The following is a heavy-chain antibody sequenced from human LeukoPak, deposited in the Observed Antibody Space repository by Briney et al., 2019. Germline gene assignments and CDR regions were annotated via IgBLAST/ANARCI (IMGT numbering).Heavy chain of an antibody. D-gene: IGHD2-2*02. CDR1: GGSFSGYY. CDR2: INHSGGT. Sequence: SETLSLTCAVYGGSFSGYYWSWIRQPPGKGLGWIGEINHSGGTNYNPSLKSRVTISVDTSKNQFSLKLSSVTAADTAVYYCARGGRYCSSTSCYKQYYYDSSGYYFDYWGQGTLVTVSS. V-gene: IGHV4-34*01. CDR3: ARGGRYCSSTSCYKQYYYDSSGYYFDY. J-gene: IGHJ4*02.